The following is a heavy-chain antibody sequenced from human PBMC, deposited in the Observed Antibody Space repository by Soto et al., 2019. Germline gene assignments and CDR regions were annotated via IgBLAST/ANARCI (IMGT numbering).Heavy chain of an antibody. CDR2: ISSSSSYI. CDR3: ARDLTIFGVYDYYHHYGMDV. CDR1: GFTFSSYS. Sequence: PGGSLRLSCAASGFTFSSYSMNWVRQAPGKGLEWVSSISSSSSYIYYADSVKGRFTISRDNAKNSLYLQMNSLRAEDTAVYYCARDLTIFGVYDYYHHYGMDVWGQGTTVTVSS. J-gene: IGHJ6*02. D-gene: IGHD3-3*01. V-gene: IGHV3-21*03.